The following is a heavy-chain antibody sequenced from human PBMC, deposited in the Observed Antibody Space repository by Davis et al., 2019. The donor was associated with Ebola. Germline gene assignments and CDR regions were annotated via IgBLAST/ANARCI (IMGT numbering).Heavy chain of an antibody. D-gene: IGHD3-16*02. J-gene: IGHJ4*02. CDR3: ARGRDYIWGSYRIDY. Sequence: MPSETLSLTCAVYGGSFSGYYWSWIRQPPGKGLEWIGEINHSGSTNYNPSLKSRVTISVDTSKNQFSLKLSSVTAADTAVYYCARGRDYIWGSYRIDYWGQGTLVTVSS. V-gene: IGHV4-34*01. CDR2: INHSGST. CDR1: GGSFSGYY.